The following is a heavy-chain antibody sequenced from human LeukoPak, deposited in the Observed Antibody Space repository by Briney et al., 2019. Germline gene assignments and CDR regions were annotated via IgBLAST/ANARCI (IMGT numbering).Heavy chain of an antibody. V-gene: IGHV4-59*01. Sequence: SETVSLTCTVSDDSITMYYWTWIRQPPGKGLEWIGYVDHTGSTKFNPSLNGRVSISRGTSKNLFSLRLRSVTAADTAVYYCARGGDSSRWGGHDYWGQGTLVTVSS. CDR3: ARGGDSSRWGGHDY. CDR2: VDHTGST. J-gene: IGHJ4*02. D-gene: IGHD6-13*01. CDR1: DDSITMYY.